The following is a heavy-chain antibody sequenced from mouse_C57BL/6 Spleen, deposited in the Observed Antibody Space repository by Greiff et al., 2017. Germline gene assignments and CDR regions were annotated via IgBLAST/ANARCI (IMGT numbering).Heavy chain of an antibody. CDR1: GFTFSDYY. Sequence: EVNLVESEGGLVQPGSSMKLSCTASGFTFSDYYMAWVRQVPEKGLEWVANINYDGSSTYYLDSLKSRFIISRDNAKNILYLQMSSLKSEDTATYYCARAGGDGYYVAYWGQGTLVTVSA. V-gene: IGHV5-16*01. CDR3: ARAGGDGYYVAY. J-gene: IGHJ3*01. D-gene: IGHD2-3*01. CDR2: INYDGSST.